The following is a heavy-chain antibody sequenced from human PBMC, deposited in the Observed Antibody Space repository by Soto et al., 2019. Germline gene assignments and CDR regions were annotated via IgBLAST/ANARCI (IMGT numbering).Heavy chain of an antibody. CDR2: IYYSGST. V-gene: IGHV4-31*03. CDR1: GCSISGAGPY. CDR3: ARYNSYAIDY. D-gene: IGHD2-8*01. Sequence: TLSRTCTRAGCSISGAGPYWSWIRQHPGKGLEWIGYIYYSGSTYYSPSLKSRVTISVDTSKNQFSLKMTSVTAADRPMYFCARYNSYAIDYWGRGTLVNASA. J-gene: IGHJ4*02.